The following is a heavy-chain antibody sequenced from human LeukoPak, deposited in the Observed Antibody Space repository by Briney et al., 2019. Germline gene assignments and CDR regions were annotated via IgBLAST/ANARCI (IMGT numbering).Heavy chain of an antibody. Sequence: GGSLRLSCAASGFSFSSFWMTWVRQAPGKGLEWVANIKEDGSRNHCVDSVKGRFTISRDDAKNSLFLQMSSLRVEDTAVYYCARANNAGWFDYWGQGTLVTVSS. V-gene: IGHV3-7*04. CDR2: IKEDGSRN. CDR1: GFSFSSFW. D-gene: IGHD6-19*01. J-gene: IGHJ4*02. CDR3: ARANNAGWFDY.